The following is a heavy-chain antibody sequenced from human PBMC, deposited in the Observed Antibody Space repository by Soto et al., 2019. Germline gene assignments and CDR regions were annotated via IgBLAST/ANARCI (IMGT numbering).Heavy chain of an antibody. D-gene: IGHD6-13*01. J-gene: IGHJ3*02. Sequence: ASVKVSCKASGYTFTSYYMHWVRQAPGQGLEWMGIINPSGGSTSYAQKFQGRVTMTRDTSTSTVYMELSSLRSEDTAVYYCAREPAAAAGPLDAFDIWGQGTMVTVSS. CDR2: INPSGGST. CDR1: GYTFTSYY. CDR3: AREPAAAAGPLDAFDI. V-gene: IGHV1-46*01.